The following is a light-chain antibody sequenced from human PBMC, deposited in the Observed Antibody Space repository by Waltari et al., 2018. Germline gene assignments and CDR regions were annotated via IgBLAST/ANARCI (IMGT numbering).Light chain of an antibody. V-gene: IGLV2-14*03. CDR3: ASYVNSTVPVL. CDR2: DVS. Sequence: QSALTQPASVSGSPGQSITLSCPGTSSDIGRPNYVSWYQQSPGGAPKVSISDVSHRPSGISNRFSGSKSGNTASLIISGLQADDEADYYCASYVNSTVPVLFGGGTRLTVL. CDR1: SSDIGRPNY. J-gene: IGLJ2*01.